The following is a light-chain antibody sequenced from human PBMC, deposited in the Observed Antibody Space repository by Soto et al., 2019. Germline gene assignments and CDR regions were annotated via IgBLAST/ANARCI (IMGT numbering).Light chain of an antibody. V-gene: IGLV1-51*01. Sequence: QSVLTQPPSVSAAPGQKVTISCSGSSFNIGNNYVSWYQHLPGTAPKLLIFDNDKRPSGIPDRFSGSKSGTSATLGITGLQTGDEADYYCGTWDTSLLAGVFGGGTQLTVL. CDR2: DND. J-gene: IGLJ2*01. CDR1: SFNIGNNY. CDR3: GTWDTSLLAGV.